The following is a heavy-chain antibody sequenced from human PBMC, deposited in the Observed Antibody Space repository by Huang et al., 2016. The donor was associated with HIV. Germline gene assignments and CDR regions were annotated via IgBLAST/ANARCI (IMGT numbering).Heavy chain of an antibody. Sequence: EVQLVESGGGLVQPGGSLRLSCAASGFTFSSYWMHWGRQATGKGVVWVSRINSDGSSSGYSDSVKGRFTISRDNANNTLYLQMNSLRAEDTAVYYCVRDPRIQSWLNYFDYWGQGTLVSVSS. V-gene: IGHV3-74*01. D-gene: IGHD3-22*01. CDR1: GFTFSSYW. CDR3: VRDPRIQSWLNYFDY. CDR2: INSDGSSS. J-gene: IGHJ4*02.